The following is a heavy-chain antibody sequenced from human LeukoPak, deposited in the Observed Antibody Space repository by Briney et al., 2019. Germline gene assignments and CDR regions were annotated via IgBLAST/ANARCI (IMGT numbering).Heavy chain of an antibody. CDR3: AKGPYGDYYSYY. CDR2: IWYDGSNK. V-gene: IGHV3-30*02. J-gene: IGHJ4*02. D-gene: IGHD4-17*01. Sequence: PGGSLRLSCAASGFTFSSYCMHWVRQAPGKGLEWVSFIWYDGSNKYYADSVKGRFTISRDNSKNTLYLQMNSLRAEDTAVYYWAKGPYGDYYSYYWGPGALVTVSS. CDR1: GFTFSSYC.